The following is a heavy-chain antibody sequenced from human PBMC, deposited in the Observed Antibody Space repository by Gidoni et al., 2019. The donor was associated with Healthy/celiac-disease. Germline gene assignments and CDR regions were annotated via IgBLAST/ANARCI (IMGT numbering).Heavy chain of an antibody. CDR1: GFTFSSYA. D-gene: IGHD2-21*02. CDR3: AKSGAGGRPLVVVTAIPTYYFDY. Sequence: EVQLLESGGGLVQPGGSLRLSCAASGFTFSSYAMSWVRQAPGKGLGWVSAISGSGGSTYYADSVKGRFTISRDNSKNTLYLQMNSLRAEDTAVYYCAKSGAGGRPLVVVTAIPTYYFDYWGQGTLVTVSS. CDR2: ISGSGGST. V-gene: IGHV3-23*01. J-gene: IGHJ4*02.